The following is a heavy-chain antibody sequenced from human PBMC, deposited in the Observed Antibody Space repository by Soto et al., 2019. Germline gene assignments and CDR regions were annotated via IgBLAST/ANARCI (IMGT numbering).Heavy chain of an antibody. V-gene: IGHV3-23*01. CDR1: GFTFSGYA. J-gene: IGHJ1*01. D-gene: IGHD3-3*01. CDR2: ISGSGGST. Sequence: PGGSLRLSCAASGFTFSGYAMSWVRQAPGKGLERVSAISGSGGSTYYADSVKGRFTIPRDNSKNTLYLQMNSLRAEDTAVYYCAKGYDFWSGYPPRAEYFQHWGQRTLVTVSS. CDR3: AKGYDFWSGYPPRAEYFQH.